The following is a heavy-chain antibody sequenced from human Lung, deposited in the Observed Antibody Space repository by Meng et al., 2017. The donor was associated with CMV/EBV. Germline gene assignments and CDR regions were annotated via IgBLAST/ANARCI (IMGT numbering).Heavy chain of an antibody. J-gene: IGHJ4*02. CDR2: IYHSGST. D-gene: IGHD2-21*02. CDR3: ARVVTALWGYYFDY. Sequence: QGQLQESGTGLGNPSGTLFLPCAVPGGSISISNWWSWVRQPPGKGLEWIGEIYHSGSTNYNPSLKSRVTISVDKSKNQFSLKLSSVTAADTAVYYCARVVTALWGYYFDYWGQGTLVTVSS. V-gene: IGHV4-4*02. CDR1: GGSISISNW.